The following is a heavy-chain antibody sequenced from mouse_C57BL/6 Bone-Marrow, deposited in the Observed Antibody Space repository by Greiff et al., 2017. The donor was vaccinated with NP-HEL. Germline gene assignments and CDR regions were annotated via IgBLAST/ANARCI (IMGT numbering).Heavy chain of an antibody. Sequence: VKLMESGPGLVQPSQSLSITCTVSGFSLTSYGVHWVRQSPGKGLEWLGVIWRGGSTDYNAAFISRLSISKDNSKSQVFCKRNSLQAYDTAVYDCACLSYAMDYGGQGTSVTVSS. CDR2: IWRGGST. J-gene: IGHJ4*01. CDR1: GFSLTSYG. D-gene: IGHD6-2*01. CDR3: ACLSYAMDY. V-gene: IGHV2-2*01.